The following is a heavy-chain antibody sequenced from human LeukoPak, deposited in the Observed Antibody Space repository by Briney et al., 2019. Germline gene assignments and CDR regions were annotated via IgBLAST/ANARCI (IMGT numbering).Heavy chain of an antibody. V-gene: IGHV3-20*04. CDR1: GFTFDDYA. J-gene: IGHJ5*02. CDR3: ATDLYAGTVNWFDP. Sequence: GGSLRLSCAASGFTFDDYAMSWVRQAPGRGLEWVARINWNGGSTTYADSVNGRFTISRDNAKNSLYLQMNSLRAEDTASYYCATDLYAGTVNWFDPRGQGTLVTVSS. D-gene: IGHD6-13*01. CDR2: INWNGGST.